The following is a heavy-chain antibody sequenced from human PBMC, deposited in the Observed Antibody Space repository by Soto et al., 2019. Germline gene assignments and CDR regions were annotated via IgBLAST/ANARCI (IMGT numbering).Heavy chain of an antibody. D-gene: IGHD5-18*01. CDR3: AKERGYSYGYYYYGMYV. CDR1: GFTFSSYG. Sequence: QVQLVESGGGVVQPGRSLRLSCAASGFTFSSYGMHWVRQAPGKGLEWVAVISYDGSNKYYADSVKGRFTISRDNSKNTLYLQMNSLRGEDTAVYYCAKERGYSYGYYYYGMYVWGQGTTVTVSS. V-gene: IGHV3-30*18. J-gene: IGHJ6*02. CDR2: ISYDGSNK.